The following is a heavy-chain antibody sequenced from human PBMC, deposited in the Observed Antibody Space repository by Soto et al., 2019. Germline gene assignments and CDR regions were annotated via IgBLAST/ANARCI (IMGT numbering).Heavy chain of an antibody. Sequence: ASVKVSCKASGGTFSSYAISWVRQAPGQGLEWMGGIIPIFGTANYAQKFQGRVTITADESTSTAYMELSSLRSEDTAVYYCARGGGYCSGGSCYPGFPFDYWGQGTLVTVSS. CDR2: IIPIFGTA. J-gene: IGHJ4*02. V-gene: IGHV1-69*13. CDR1: GGTFSSYA. CDR3: ARGGGYCSGGSCYPGFPFDY. D-gene: IGHD2-15*01.